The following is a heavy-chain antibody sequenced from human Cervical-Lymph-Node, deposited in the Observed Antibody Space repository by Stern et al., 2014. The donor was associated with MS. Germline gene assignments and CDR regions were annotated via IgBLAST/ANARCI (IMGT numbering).Heavy chain of an antibody. CDR1: GGSINNRY. D-gene: IGHD1-14*01. CDR2: VYYNGNT. V-gene: IGHV4-59*11. J-gene: IGHJ5*02. Sequence: VQLQESGPGLVKPSGTLSLTCTVSGGSINNRYWSWIRQPPGKGLEWIGYVYYNGNTNYNPSLKTRVTMSADTSRNQFSLHLRSVTDADTAIYYCARYNRDDTYFLHPWGQGALVTVSS. CDR3: ARYNRDDTYFLHP.